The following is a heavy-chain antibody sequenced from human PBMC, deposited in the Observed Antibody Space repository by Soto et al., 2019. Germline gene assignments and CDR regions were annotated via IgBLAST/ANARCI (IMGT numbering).Heavy chain of an antibody. CDR2: IYYSGAT. D-gene: IGHD4-17*01. J-gene: IGHJ3*02. CDR3: ARTDEVSLYGDAPFRI. Sequence: QLQLQESGPGLVKPSETLSLVCTVSGGSMRNSRYYWGWIRQPPGKGLEWIGGIYYSGATYYKSSLESRVIISVDTSRNQFSLRLSSVTAADTAVYYCARTDEVSLYGDAPFRIWGQGTMVTVSS. V-gene: IGHV4-39*01. CDR1: GGSMRNSRYY.